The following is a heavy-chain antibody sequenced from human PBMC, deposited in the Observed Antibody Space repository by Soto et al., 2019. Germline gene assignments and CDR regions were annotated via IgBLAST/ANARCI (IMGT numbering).Heavy chain of an antibody. CDR2: INHSGST. CDR3: ARRLGVVVVAATRGAYYFDY. J-gene: IGHJ4*02. Sequence: PSETLSLTCAVYGGSFSGYYWSWIRQPPGKGLEWIGEINHSGSTNYNPSLKSRVTISVDTSRNQFSLKLSSVTAADTAVYYCARRLGVVVVAATRGAYYFDYWGQGTLVTVSS. CDR1: GGSFSGYY. D-gene: IGHD2-15*01. V-gene: IGHV4-34*01.